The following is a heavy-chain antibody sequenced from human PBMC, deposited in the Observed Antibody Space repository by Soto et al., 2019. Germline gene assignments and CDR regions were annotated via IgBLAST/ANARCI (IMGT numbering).Heavy chain of an antibody. D-gene: IGHD1-1*01. Sequence: SETLSLTCAVSGGSISSGGYSWSWIRQPPGKGLEWIGYIYHSGTTSYNPSLKSRVTISVDTSKNQVSLTVSSVTVADTALYYCAFKSDALDSKPPDYWGQGALVTVSS. CDR1: GGSISSGGYS. CDR3: AFKSDALDSKPPDY. CDR2: IYHSGTT. V-gene: IGHV4-30-2*01. J-gene: IGHJ4*02.